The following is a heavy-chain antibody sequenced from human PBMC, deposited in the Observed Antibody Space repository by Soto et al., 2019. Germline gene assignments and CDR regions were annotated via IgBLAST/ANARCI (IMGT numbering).Heavy chain of an antibody. J-gene: IGHJ6*02. V-gene: IGHV5-10-1*01. Sequence: GESLKISCKGSGYSFTSYWISWVRQMPGKGLEWMGRIDPSDSYTNYSPSFQGHVTISADKSISTAYLQWSSLKASDTAMYSCAGSESYCSGGSCYSVRGFNYYYYGMDVWGQGTTVTVSS. CDR2: IDPSDSYT. CDR3: AGSESYCSGGSCYSVRGFNYYYYGMDV. D-gene: IGHD2-15*01. CDR1: GYSFTSYW.